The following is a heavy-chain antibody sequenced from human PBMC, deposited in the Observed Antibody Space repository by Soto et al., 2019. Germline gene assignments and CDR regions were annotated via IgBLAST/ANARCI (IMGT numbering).Heavy chain of an antibody. CDR2: IYHSGST. V-gene: IGHV4-4*09. CDR3: ARSRYSGYDSLDY. D-gene: IGHD5-12*01. CDR1: GGSISGYY. J-gene: IGHJ4*02. Sequence: PSETLSLTCTVSGGSISGYYWSWIRQPPGKGLEWIGYIYHSGSTYYNPSLKSRVTISVDRSKNQFSLKLSSVTAADTAVYYCARSRYSGYDSLDYWGQGTLVTVSS.